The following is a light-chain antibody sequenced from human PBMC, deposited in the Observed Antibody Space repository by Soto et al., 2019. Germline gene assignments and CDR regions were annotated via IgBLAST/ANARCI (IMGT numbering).Light chain of an antibody. Sequence: QSVLTQPASVSGSPGQSITISCTGTSSDVGNYNLVSWFQQYPGKAPKFMIYEGSKRPAGVSDRFSGSKSGNTASLTISGLQAEDEADYHCCSFAGSRTFVFGTGTKV. CDR3: CSFAGSRTFV. CDR2: EGS. CDR1: SSDVGNYNL. V-gene: IGLV2-23*01. J-gene: IGLJ1*01.